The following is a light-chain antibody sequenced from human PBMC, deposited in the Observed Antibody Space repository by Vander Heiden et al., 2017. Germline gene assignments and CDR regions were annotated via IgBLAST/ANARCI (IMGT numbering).Light chain of an antibody. CDR1: SSDVGVYDY. V-gene: IGLV2-14*03. J-gene: IGLJ2*01. CDR2: DVS. Sequence: QSALTQPASVSRSPGQSITIPCTGTSSDVGVYDYVSWYQQHPGKAPRLMIYDVSDRPSGVSNRFSGSKSGNTASLTISGLQAENEADYYCSSYTTSSTPMVFGGGTKLTVL. CDR3: SSYTTSSTPMV.